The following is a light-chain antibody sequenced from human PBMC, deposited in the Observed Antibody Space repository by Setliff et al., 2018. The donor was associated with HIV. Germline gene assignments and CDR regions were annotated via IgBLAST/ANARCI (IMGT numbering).Light chain of an antibody. CDR2: EVT. Sequence: QSVLTQPASVSGSPGQSITISCTGTSSDVGKYNFVSWYQQHPGKAPKIIIYEVTDRPSGVSHRFSGSKSGNTASLTISGLQDEDEADYYCASYTAIDTIVVGTGTKVTVL. CDR3: ASYTAIDTIV. CDR1: SSDVGKYNF. J-gene: IGLJ1*01. V-gene: IGLV2-14*03.